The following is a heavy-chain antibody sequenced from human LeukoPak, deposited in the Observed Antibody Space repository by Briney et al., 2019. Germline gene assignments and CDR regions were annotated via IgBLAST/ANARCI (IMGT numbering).Heavy chain of an antibody. CDR1: GYTLTELS. V-gene: IGHV1-24*01. J-gene: IGHJ4*02. Sequence: ASVKVSCKVSGYTLTELSMHWVRQAPGKGLEWMGGFDPEDGETIYAQKFQGRVTMTEDASTDTAYMELSSPRSEDTAVYYCATYLLLTVDILTGYPMEYWGQGTLVTVSS. D-gene: IGHD3-9*01. CDR3: ATYLLLTVDILTGYPMEY. CDR2: FDPEDGET.